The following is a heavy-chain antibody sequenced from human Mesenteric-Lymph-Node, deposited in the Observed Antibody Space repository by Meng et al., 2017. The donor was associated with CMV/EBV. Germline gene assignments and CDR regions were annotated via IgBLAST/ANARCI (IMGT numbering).Heavy chain of an antibody. D-gene: IGHD3-3*01. CDR2: IKQDGSQK. CDR3: ARGLSDDFWSGYLPGFDY. CDR1: GFAFSRFW. Sequence: GESLKISCAASGFAFSRFWMSWVRQAPGKGLEWVANIKQDGSQKYYVDSVKGRFTISRDNAKNSLYLQMNSLRAEDTAVYYCARGLSDDFWSGYLPGFDYWGQGILVTVSS. J-gene: IGHJ4*02. V-gene: IGHV3-7*01.